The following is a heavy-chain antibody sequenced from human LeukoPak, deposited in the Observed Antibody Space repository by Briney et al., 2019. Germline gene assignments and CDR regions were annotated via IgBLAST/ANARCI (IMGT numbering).Heavy chain of an antibody. CDR1: GRTFSSYA. V-gene: IGHV1-69*05. J-gene: IGHJ4*02. CDR2: IIPIFGTA. D-gene: IGHD3-22*01. CDR3: AREFPFYYDSSGYFDY. Sequence: ASVKVSCKASGRTFSSYAISWVRQAPGQGLEWMGGIIPIFGTANYAQKIQGRVTITTDESTSTAYMELSSLRSEDTAVYYCAREFPFYYDSSGYFDYWGQGTLVTVSS.